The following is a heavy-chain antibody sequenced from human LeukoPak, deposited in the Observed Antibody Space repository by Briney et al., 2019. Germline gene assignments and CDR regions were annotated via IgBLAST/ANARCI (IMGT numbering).Heavy chain of an antibody. J-gene: IGHJ4*02. CDR1: GFTLSGYS. D-gene: IGHD6-13*01. CDR2: ITSSSNYI. V-gene: IGHV3-21*04. Sequence: GGSLRLSCAASGFTLSGYSMTWVRQAPGKGLECVSFITSSSNYIYYADSVKGRFTISRDTTKNSLYLQMSSLRTKDTAMYYGARVPAGASSRWYYFDNWGQGTLVTVSS. CDR3: ARVPAGASSRWYYFDN.